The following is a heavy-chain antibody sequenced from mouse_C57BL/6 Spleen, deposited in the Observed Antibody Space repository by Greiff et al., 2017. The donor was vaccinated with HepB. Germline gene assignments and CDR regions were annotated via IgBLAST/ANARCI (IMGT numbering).Heavy chain of an antibody. CDR2: ISSGSSTI. D-gene: IGHD1-1*01. J-gene: IGHJ4*01. CDR1: GFTFSDYG. Sequence: EVQRVESGGGLVKPGGSLKLSCAASGFTFSDYGMPWVRQAPEKGLEWVAYISSGSSTIYYADTVKGRFTISRDNAKNNLFLQMTSLRSEDTAMYYCARPELRYAMDDWGQGTAVTVSS. V-gene: IGHV5-17*01. CDR3: ARPELRYAMDD.